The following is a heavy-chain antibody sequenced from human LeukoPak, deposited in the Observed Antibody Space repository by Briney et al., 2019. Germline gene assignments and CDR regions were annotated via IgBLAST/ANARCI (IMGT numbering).Heavy chain of an antibody. D-gene: IGHD2-2*01. J-gene: IGHJ4*02. CDR3: ARAVGSRGIVVVPAAIGYFDY. V-gene: IGHV3-21*01. Sequence: GGSLRLSCAASGFTFSSYSMNWVRQAPGKGLEWVSSISSSSSYIYYADSVKGRFTISRDNAKNSLYLQMNSLRAEDTAVYYCARAVGSRGIVVVPAAIGYFDYWGQGTLVTVST. CDR2: ISSSSSYI. CDR1: GFTFSSYS.